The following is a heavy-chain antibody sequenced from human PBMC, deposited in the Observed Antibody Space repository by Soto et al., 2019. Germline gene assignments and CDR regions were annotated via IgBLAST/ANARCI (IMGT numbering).Heavy chain of an antibody. CDR1: GYNFSSYW. D-gene: IGHD1-20*01. V-gene: IGHV5-51*01. CDR2: IYPGDSDT. Sequence: PGEALKISCKGSGYNFSSYWIGWVRQMPGKGLEWMGIIYPGDSDTRYSPSFQGQVTISVDKSISTAYLQWSSLKASDSAMYYCARHIPGIGNYFDYWGLGTLVTGSS. CDR3: ARHIPGIGNYFDY. J-gene: IGHJ4*02.